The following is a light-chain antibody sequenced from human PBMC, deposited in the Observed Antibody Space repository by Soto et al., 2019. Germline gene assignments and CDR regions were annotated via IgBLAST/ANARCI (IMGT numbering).Light chain of an antibody. CDR1: SSNIGSHT. CDR2: TNN. J-gene: IGLJ1*01. Sequence: QSVLTQAPSASGTPGQRVTISCSGSSSNIGSHTVNWYQQLPGTAPQLLIYTNNQRPSGVPDRFSGSKSGTSASLAISGLQSEDVADYYCAAWDDSLNGYVFGTGTKLTVL. V-gene: IGLV1-44*01. CDR3: AAWDDSLNGYV.